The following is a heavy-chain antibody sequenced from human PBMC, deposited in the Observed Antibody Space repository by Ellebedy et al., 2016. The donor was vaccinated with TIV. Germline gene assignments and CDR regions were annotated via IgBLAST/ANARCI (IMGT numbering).Heavy chain of an antibody. J-gene: IGHJ4*02. Sequence: GESLKISCAASGFTFSNYAMSWVRQAPGEGLEWVSGFGVSGDTTYYAESVQGRFTVSRDNFKNTLYLQMNSLRAEDTAMYYCARGKSGTYIHHAFDYWGQGTLVTVSS. V-gene: IGHV3-23*01. CDR1: GFTFSNYA. CDR3: ARGKSGTYIHHAFDY. D-gene: IGHD1-14*01. CDR2: FGVSGDTT.